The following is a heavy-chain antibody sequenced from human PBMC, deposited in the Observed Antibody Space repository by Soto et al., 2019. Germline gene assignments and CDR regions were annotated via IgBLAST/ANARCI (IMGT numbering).Heavy chain of an antibody. CDR3: GGATWEFYSHGVYDYDGMDV. D-gene: IGHD3-10*01. CDR2: IYYSGST. CDR1: GGSISSGDYY. Sequence: PSETLSLTCTVSGGSISSGDYYWSWIRQPPGKGLEWIGYIYYSGSTYYNPSLKSRVTISVDTSKNQFSLKLSSVTAADTAVYYWGGATWEFYSHGVYDYDGMDVWGQGTPVTVSS. J-gene: IGHJ6*02. V-gene: IGHV4-30-4*01.